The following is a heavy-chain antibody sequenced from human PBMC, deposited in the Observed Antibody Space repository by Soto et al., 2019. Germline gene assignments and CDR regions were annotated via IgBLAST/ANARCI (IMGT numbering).Heavy chain of an antibody. V-gene: IGHV3-74*01. CDR2: INSDGSST. J-gene: IGHJ6*03. D-gene: IGHD3-9*01. Sequence: GGSLRLSCAASGFTFSSYWMHWVRQAPGKGLVWVSRINSDGSSTSYADSVKGRFTISRDNAKNTLYLQMNSLRAEDTAVYYCARFEEDYYYYYMDVRGKGTTVTVSS. CDR3: ARFEEDYYYYYMDV. CDR1: GFTFSSYW.